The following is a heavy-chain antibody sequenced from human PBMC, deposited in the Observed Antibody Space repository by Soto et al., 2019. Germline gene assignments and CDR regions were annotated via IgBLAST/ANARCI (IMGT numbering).Heavy chain of an antibody. CDR1: GGSVSSGDYF. J-gene: IGHJ6*02. CDR3: ARSPNYYYYGFDV. CDR2: IYYSGST. Sequence: PSETLSLTCTVSGGSVSSGDYFWSWLRQSPGKRLEWIAYIYYSGSTNYNPSLKSRATISVDTSKSQVSLTLTSMTAADAAVCYCARSPNYYYYGFDVWGQGTTVTVSS. D-gene: IGHD3-10*01. V-gene: IGHV4-61*08.